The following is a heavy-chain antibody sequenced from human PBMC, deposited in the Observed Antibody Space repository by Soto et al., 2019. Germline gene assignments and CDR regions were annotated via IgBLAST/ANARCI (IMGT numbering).Heavy chain of an antibody. V-gene: IGHV3-23*01. CDR1: GFTFSSYA. J-gene: IGHJ3*02. CDR2: ISGSGGST. CDR3: AKDSSIVVVVAANHRPGAFDI. Sequence: GGSLRLSCAASGFTFSSYAMSWVRQAPGKGLEWVSAISGSGGSTYYADSVKGRFTISRDNSKNTLYLQMNSLRAEDTAVYCCAKDSSIVVVVAANHRPGAFDIWGQGTMVTVSS. D-gene: IGHD2-15*01.